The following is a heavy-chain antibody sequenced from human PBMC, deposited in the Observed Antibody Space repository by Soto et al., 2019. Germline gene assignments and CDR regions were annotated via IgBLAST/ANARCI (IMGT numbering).Heavy chain of an antibody. CDR2: IYWDDDK. V-gene: IGHV2-5*02. CDR1: GFSLSTSGVG. J-gene: IGHJ4*02. D-gene: IGHD5-18*01. Sequence: QITLKESGPTLVKPTQTLTLTCTFSGFSLSTSGVGVGWIRQPPGKALEWLGIIYWDDDKRYRPSLKSRLTITKDPAKNQVVLTMTNMDPVDTATYYCAHTTRIQLWESGSFDYWGQGTLVTVSS. CDR3: AHTTRIQLWESGSFDY.